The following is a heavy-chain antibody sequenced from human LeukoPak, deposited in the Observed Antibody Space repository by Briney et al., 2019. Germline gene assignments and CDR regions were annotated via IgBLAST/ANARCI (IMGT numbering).Heavy chain of an antibody. CDR2: IRYDGSNK. CDR3: AKGGRPLVQLWFDYYYMDV. D-gene: IGHD5-18*01. J-gene: IGHJ6*03. Sequence: PGRSLRLSCAASGFTFSSYAMHWVRQAPGKGLEWVAFIRYDGSNKYYADSVKGRFTISRDNSKNTLYLQMNSLRAEDTAVYYCAKGGRPLVQLWFDYYYMDVWGKGTTVTVSS. CDR1: GFTFSSYA. V-gene: IGHV3-30*02.